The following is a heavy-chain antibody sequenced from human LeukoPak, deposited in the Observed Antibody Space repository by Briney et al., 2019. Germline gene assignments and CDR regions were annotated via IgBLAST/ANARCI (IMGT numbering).Heavy chain of an antibody. D-gene: IGHD3-9*01. J-gene: IGHJ4*02. CDR1: GYIITELS. CDR2: FDPGSGEI. V-gene: IGHV1-24*01. CDR3: ATGTHYDLLPF. Sequence: ASVKASCKVSGYIITELSTHCGPQSRGTGLEWMGGFDPGSGEIIYEQKFQDRVTMTEDTSTDTAYMELSSLRSEDTALYYCATGTHYDLLPFWGQGTLVTVSS.